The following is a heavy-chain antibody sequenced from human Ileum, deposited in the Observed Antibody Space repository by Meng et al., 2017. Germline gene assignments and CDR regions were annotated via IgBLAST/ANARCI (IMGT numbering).Heavy chain of an antibody. D-gene: IGHD3-16*01. CDR2: ITYDDTDA. CDR3: ARDRPGGPDF. CDR1: GFTFTSYS. V-gene: IGHV3-74*01. J-gene: IGHJ4*02. Sequence: GESLKISCAASGFTFTSYSMHWFRQAPGKGPVWVSRITYDDTDALYADSVKGRFTFARDNAKNTLYLQMNSLRAEDTAVYYCARDRPGGPDFWGQGTLVTVSS.